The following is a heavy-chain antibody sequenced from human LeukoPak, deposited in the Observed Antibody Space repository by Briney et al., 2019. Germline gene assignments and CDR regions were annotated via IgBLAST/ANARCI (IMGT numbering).Heavy chain of an antibody. CDR3: ARRRYPVYYYYMDV. D-gene: IGHD2-15*01. J-gene: IGHJ6*03. CDR1: GYTFTSYH. V-gene: IGHV1-46*01. CDR2: INTRGGSI. Sequence: GASVKVSCKASGYTFTSYHMHWVRQAPGQGLEWMGIINTRGGSISYAQKFQGRVTMTRDTSTSTAYMELRSLKSDDTAVYYCARRRYPVYYYYMDVWGKGTTVTISS.